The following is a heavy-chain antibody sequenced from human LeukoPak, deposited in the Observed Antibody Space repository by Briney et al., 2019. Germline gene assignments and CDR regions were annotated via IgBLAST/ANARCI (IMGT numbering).Heavy chain of an antibody. D-gene: IGHD4/OR15-4a*01. CDR1: GFTFSTYC. J-gene: IGHJ4*02. Sequence: GGSLRLSCAVSGFTFSTYCRTWVRQAPGKGLEWVANIKTDGSQTYYLDSVKGRFTISRDNAKNFLSLQLRSLRADDTGVYYFARVSRGGRDYLLDSWGQGTLVTVSS. V-gene: IGHV3-7*01. CDR2: IKTDGSQT. CDR3: ARVSRGGRDYLLDS.